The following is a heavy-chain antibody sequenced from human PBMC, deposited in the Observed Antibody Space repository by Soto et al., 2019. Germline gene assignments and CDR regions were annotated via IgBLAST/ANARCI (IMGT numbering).Heavy chain of an antibody. CDR1: GFTFSSYW. J-gene: IGHJ4*02. V-gene: IGHV3-74*01. Sequence: GGSLRLSCAASGFTFSSYWMHWVRQAPGKGLVWVSRINSDGSSTSYADSVKGRFIISRDNAKNTLYLQMNSLRAEDTAVYYCAREKSNIWPTLGYWGQGTLVTVSS. CDR2: INSDGSST. CDR3: AREKSNIWPTLGY. D-gene: IGHD3-16*01.